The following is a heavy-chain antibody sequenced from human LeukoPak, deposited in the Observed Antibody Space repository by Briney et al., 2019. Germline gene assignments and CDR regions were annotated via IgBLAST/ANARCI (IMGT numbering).Heavy chain of an antibody. J-gene: IGHJ1*01. Sequence: HTGGSLRLSCAASGFTFSSYAMSWVRQAPGKGLEWVSAISGSGGSTYYADSVKGRFTISRDNSKNTLYLQMNSLRAEDTAVYYCAKDHKYSSGWYAEYFQHWGQGTLVTVSS. D-gene: IGHD6-19*01. CDR1: GFTFSSYA. CDR3: AKDHKYSSGWYAEYFQH. CDR2: ISGSGGST. V-gene: IGHV3-23*01.